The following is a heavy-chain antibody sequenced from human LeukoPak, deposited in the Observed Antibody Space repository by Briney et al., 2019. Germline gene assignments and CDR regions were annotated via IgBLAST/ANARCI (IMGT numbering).Heavy chain of an antibody. D-gene: IGHD1/OR15-1a*01. Sequence: GGSLRLFCAASGFTFSSYAMHWVCQAPGKALEWVAVISYDGSNKYYADSVKGRFTISRDNSKNTLYLQMNSLRAEDTAVYYCARGTGPAFDPRGQGTLVTVSS. CDR1: GFTFSSYA. V-gene: IGHV3-30*04. CDR3: ARGTGPAFDP. CDR2: ISYDGSNK. J-gene: IGHJ5*02.